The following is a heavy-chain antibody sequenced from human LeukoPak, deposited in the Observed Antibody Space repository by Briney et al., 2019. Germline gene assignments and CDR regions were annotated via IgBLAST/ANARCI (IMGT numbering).Heavy chain of an antibody. D-gene: IGHD3-10*01. J-gene: IGHJ3*02. CDR1: GFTFSSYG. Sequence: GGSVRLSCAACGFTFSSYGVHWVRQAPGKGLEWVADIWYDGSNKYYADSVKGRFTISRDNSKNTLYLQMNSLRAEDTAVYYCARDGALWFGELFDAFDIWGQGTMVTVSS. CDR3: ARDGALWFGELFDAFDI. CDR2: IWYDGSNK. V-gene: IGHV3-33*01.